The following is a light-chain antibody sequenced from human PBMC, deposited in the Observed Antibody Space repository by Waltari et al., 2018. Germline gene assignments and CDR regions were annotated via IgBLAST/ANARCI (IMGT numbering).Light chain of an antibody. CDR3: ASYVVGGARV. CDR2: DVN. J-gene: IGLJ3*02. V-gene: IGLV2-14*03. CDR1: SRDVGGYDY. Sequence: QSVLSQPASLSGSPGQSITISCRGTSRDVGGYDYVSWHLQHPGQVPRLILYDVNNRPSGISSRFSGSKFGNLASLTISDLQPDDEADYYCASYVVGGARVFGGGTKLTVL.